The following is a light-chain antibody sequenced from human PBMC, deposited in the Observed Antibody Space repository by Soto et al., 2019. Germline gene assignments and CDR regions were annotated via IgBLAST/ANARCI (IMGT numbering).Light chain of an antibody. CDR1: QSVSSSY. Sequence: EILLTQSSATLSLSPGERATLSCRSSQSVSSSYLAWYQQKPGQAPRLLIYGASSRATGIPDRFSGSGSGTDFTLTISRLEPEDFAVYYCQQYGSSPRALTFGGGTKVDIK. CDR3: QQYGSSPRALT. J-gene: IGKJ4*01. CDR2: GAS. V-gene: IGKV3-20*01.